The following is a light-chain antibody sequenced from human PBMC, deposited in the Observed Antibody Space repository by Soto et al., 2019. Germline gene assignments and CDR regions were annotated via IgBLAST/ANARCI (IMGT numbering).Light chain of an antibody. CDR3: QQYSIWRT. CDR2: GAS. Sequence: EIVMTQSPATLSLSPGERATLSCRASESVSNNLAWYQQKAGQAPRLLIYGASTRATGIPARFSGSGSGTEFTLTISSLQSEDFAVYYCQQYSIWRTFGQGTKVDNK. CDR1: ESVSNN. J-gene: IGKJ1*01. V-gene: IGKV3-15*01.